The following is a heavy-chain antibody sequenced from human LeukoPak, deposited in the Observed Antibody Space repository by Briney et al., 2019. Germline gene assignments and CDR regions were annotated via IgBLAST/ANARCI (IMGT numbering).Heavy chain of an antibody. CDR3: ARGGSSRDDAFDI. Sequence: SQTLSLTCTVSGGSISSGDYYWSWIRQPPGKGLEWIGYIYYSGSTYYNPSLKSRVTISVDTSKNQFSLKLSSVTAADTAVYYCARGGSSRDDAFDIWGQGTMVTASS. CDR2: IYYSGST. CDR1: GGSISSGDYY. J-gene: IGHJ3*02. D-gene: IGHD6-6*01. V-gene: IGHV4-30-4*08.